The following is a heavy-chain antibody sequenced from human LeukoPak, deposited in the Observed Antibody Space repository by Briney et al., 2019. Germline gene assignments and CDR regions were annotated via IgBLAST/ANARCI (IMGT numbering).Heavy chain of an antibody. CDR2: INHSGST. Sequence: SETLSLTCAVYGGSFSGYYWSWIRQPPGKGLEWIGEINHSGSTNYNPSLKSRVTISVDTSKNQFSLKLSSVTAVDTAVYYCARFMVRGVTSPWGQGTLVTVSS. V-gene: IGHV4-34*01. D-gene: IGHD3-10*01. CDR3: ARFMVRGVTSP. CDR1: GGSFSGYY. J-gene: IGHJ5*02.